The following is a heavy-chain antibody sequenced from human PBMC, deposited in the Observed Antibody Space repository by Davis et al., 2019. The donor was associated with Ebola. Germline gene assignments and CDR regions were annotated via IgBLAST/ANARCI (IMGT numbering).Heavy chain of an antibody. V-gene: IGHV4-39*07. Sequence: MPGGSLRLSCTVSGGSISGSSYYWGWIRQPPGKGLEWIGSIYYRGSTYYNPSLKSRVTISVDTSKNQFSLKLSSVTAADTAVYYCARGQCSTSCYFFWFDPWGQGTLVTVSS. CDR3: ARGQCSTSCYFFWFDP. CDR1: GGSISGSSYY. J-gene: IGHJ5*02. D-gene: IGHD2-2*01. CDR2: IYYRGST.